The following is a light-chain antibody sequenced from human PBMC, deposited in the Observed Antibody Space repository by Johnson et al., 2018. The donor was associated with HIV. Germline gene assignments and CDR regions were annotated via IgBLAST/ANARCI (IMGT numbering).Light chain of an antibody. CDR1: KSNIGNNY. V-gene: IGLV1-51*02. Sequence: QSVLTQPPSVSAAPGQKVTISCSGTKSNIGNNYVSWYQQLPGTAPKLLIYENNKRPSGIPDRFSGSKSGKSATLCITGIQTGDEADYYCGTWDSSLSAGRVFGTGTKVTVL. J-gene: IGLJ1*01. CDR2: ENN. CDR3: GTWDSSLSAGRV.